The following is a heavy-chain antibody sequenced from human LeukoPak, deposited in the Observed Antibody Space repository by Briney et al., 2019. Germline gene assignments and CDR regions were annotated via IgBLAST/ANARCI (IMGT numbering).Heavy chain of an antibody. CDR3: AKEGSDTAMVTGAFDI. CDR1: GFTFKDYA. Sequence: GGSLRLSCAASGFTFKDYAMHWVRQAPGKGLEWVAVISYDASNTYYADSVKGRFTISRDSSKSTLYLQMNSLRAEDTAVYYCAKEGSDTAMVTGAFDIWGQGTMVTVSS. D-gene: IGHD5-18*01. V-gene: IGHV3-30*04. CDR2: ISYDASNT. J-gene: IGHJ3*02.